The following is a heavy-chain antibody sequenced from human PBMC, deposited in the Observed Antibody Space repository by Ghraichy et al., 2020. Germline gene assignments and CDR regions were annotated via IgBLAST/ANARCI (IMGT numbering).Heavy chain of an antibody. J-gene: IGHJ6*02. CDR3: AKTYYYDSSGYQYGMDV. CDR2: MNPNSGNT. D-gene: IGHD3-22*01. CDR1: GYTFTSYD. Sequence: ASVKVSCKASGYTFTSYDINWVRQATGQGLEWMGWMNPNSGNTGYAQKFQGRVTMTRNTSISTAYMELSSLRSEDTAVYYCAKTYYYDSSGYQYGMDVWGQGTTVTVSS. V-gene: IGHV1-8*01.